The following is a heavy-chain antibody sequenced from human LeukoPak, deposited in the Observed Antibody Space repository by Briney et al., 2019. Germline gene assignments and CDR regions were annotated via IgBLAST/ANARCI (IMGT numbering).Heavy chain of an antibody. D-gene: IGHD3-10*01. CDR3: ARTGDKTSGSYYRWSDY. CDR2: IKQDGSEK. V-gene: IGHV3-7*01. Sequence: PGGSLRLSCAASGFTFTTYWMSWVRQAPGKGLEWVANIKQDGSEKHYVGSLKGRFNISRDNTKNSLYLQMNSLRVEDTAIYYCARTGDKTSGSYYRWSDYWGQGILVTVSS. J-gene: IGHJ4*02. CDR1: GFTFTTYW.